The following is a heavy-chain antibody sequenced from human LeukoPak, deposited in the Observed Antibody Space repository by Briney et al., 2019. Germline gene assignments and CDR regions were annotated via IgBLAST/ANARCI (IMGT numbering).Heavy chain of an antibody. CDR1: GFIFSRYW. V-gene: IGHV3-7*01. Sequence: GGSLRLPCAASGFIFSRYWMTWVRQAPGKGLEWVANIKEDGKDKYYVDSVKGRFTISKDNAKNSLYLQMNSLRVDDTAVYYCGRDRGGGFDLWGRGTLVTVSS. J-gene: IGHJ5*02. CDR3: GRDRGGGFDL. CDR2: IKEDGKDK.